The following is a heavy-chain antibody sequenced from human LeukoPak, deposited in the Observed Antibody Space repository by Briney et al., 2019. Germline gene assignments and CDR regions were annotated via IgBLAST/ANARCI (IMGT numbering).Heavy chain of an antibody. D-gene: IGHD2-8*01. J-gene: IGHJ4*02. CDR3: AKGISWSIVLMVYAAFDY. V-gene: IGHV3-23*01. CDR1: GFTFSSYA. Sequence: GGSLRLSCAASGFTFSSYAMSWVRQAPGKGLEWVSAISGSGGSTYYADSVKGRFTISRDNSKNTLYLQMNSLRAEDTAVYYCAKGISWSIVLMVYAAFDYWGQGTLVTVSS. CDR2: ISGSGGST.